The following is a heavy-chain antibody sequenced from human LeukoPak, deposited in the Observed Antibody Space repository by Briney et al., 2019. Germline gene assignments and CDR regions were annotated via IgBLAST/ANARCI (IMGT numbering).Heavy chain of an antibody. CDR3: ARDQYYQLLL. CDR2: INGDGSGA. D-gene: IGHD2-2*01. J-gene: IGHJ4*02. V-gene: IGHV3-74*03. Sequence: GGSLRLSCAGSGFTFRGYWIHWVRQVPGKGLVWVSRINGDGSGATYADSVKGRFTISRDDAKNTVYLQMNNLRAEDTAVYYCARDQYYQLLLWGQGSLVTVSP. CDR1: GFTFRGYW.